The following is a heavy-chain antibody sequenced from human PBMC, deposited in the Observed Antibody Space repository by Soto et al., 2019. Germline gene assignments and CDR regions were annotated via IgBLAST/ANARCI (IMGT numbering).Heavy chain of an antibody. J-gene: IGHJ4*02. Sequence: VQLVESGGGLVQPGRSLRLSCAASGFTFDDYAMHWVRQAPGKGLEWVSGISWNSGSIGYADSVKGRFTISRDNAKNSLYLQMNSLRAEDTALYYCAKSWGSGSYYKVRAAYFDYWGQGTLVTVSS. V-gene: IGHV3-9*01. CDR3: AKSWGSGSYYKVRAAYFDY. CDR2: ISWNSGSI. D-gene: IGHD3-10*01. CDR1: GFTFDDYA.